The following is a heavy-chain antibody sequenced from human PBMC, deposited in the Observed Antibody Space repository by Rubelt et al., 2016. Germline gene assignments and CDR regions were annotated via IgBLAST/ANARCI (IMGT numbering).Heavy chain of an antibody. CDR2: IYYSGST. J-gene: IGHJ4*02. Sequence: QVQLQESGPGLVKPSETLSLTCTVSGDSISSYYWSWIRQPPGKGLEWIGYIYYSGSTNYSPSLKSRVTISVDTSKDQFSLKLSSVTAADTAVYYFSRAYSSGWYYFDYWGQGTLVTVSS. CDR3: SRAYSSGWYYFDY. D-gene: IGHD6-19*01. CDR1: GDSISSYY. V-gene: IGHV4-59*01.